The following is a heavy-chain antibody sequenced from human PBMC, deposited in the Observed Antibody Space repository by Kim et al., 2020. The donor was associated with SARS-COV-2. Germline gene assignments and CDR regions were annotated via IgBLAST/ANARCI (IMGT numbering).Heavy chain of an antibody. J-gene: IGHJ6*02. CDR1: GFTFSSYS. D-gene: IGHD6-13*01. CDR3: ARDMGSSWYFSAGMDV. V-gene: IGHV3-21*01. CDR2: ISSNSSYI. Sequence: GGSLRLSCAASGFTFSSYSMNWVRQAPGKGLEWVSSISSNSSYIYYADSVKGRFTISRDNAKNSLYLQMNSLRAEDTAVYYCARDMGSSWYFSAGMDVWGQGTTVTVSS.